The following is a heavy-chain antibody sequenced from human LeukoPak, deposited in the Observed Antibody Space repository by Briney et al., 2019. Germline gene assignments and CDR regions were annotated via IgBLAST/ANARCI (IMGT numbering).Heavy chain of an antibody. CDR2: ISAYNGNT. V-gene: IGHV1-18*01. CDR3: ARASYYYDSSGYSDY. CDR1: GYTFTSYG. J-gene: IGHJ4*02. D-gene: IGHD3-22*01. Sequence: ASVKVSCKASGYTFTSYGISWVRQAPGQGLEWTGWISAYNGNTNYAQKLQGRVTMTTDTSTSTAYMELRSLRSDDTAVYYCARASYYYDSSGYSDYWGQGTLVTVSS.